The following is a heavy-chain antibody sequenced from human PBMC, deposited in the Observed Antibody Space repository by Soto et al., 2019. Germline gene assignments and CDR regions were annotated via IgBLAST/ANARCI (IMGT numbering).Heavy chain of an antibody. CDR2: ISYDGSNK. D-gene: IGHD3-22*01. J-gene: IGHJ6*02. Sequence: GGSLRLSCAASGFTFSSYAMHWVRQAPGKGLEWVAVISYDGSNKYYADSVKGRFTISRDNSKNTLYLQMNSLRAEDTAVYYCASSTKPDYYDSSGYYRPYYYGMDVWGQGTTVTVSS. CDR1: GFTFSSYA. CDR3: ASSTKPDYYDSSGYYRPYYYGMDV. V-gene: IGHV3-30-3*01.